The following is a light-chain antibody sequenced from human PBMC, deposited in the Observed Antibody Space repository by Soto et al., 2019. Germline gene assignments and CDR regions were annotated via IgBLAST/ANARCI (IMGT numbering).Light chain of an antibody. CDR2: GAS. Sequence: ESVLTQSPGTLSLSPGERATLSCRASQSVSSSFLAWYQQKPGQAPRLLIYGASSRATGIPDRFSGSGSGTDFTRTISGLEPEDFAVYYWQQYGSSPWTFGQGIKVEIK. CDR3: QQYGSSPWT. J-gene: IGKJ1*01. V-gene: IGKV3-20*01. CDR1: QSVSSSF.